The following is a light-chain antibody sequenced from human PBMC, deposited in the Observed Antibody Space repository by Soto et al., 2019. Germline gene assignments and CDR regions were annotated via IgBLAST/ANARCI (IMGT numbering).Light chain of an antibody. CDR3: QHYNSYSEA. Sequence: DIQMTQSPSSLSASVGDRVTITCRESQRVENYLNWYQQRQGKAPNIXIYAASSLQSGVPSRFSGSGSGTACTRTISSLQPDDFATYYCQHYNSYSEAFGQGTKVDIK. V-gene: IGKV1-17*01. CDR2: AAS. J-gene: IGKJ1*01. CDR1: QRVENY.